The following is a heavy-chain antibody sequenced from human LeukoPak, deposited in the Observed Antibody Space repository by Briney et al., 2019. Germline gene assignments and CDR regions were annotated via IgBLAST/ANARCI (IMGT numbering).Heavy chain of an antibody. J-gene: IGHJ4*02. CDR1: GGSISSYY. CDR2: IYYSGST. CDR3: ARQGAVAGSLFFDY. V-gene: IGHV4-59*08. D-gene: IGHD6-19*01. Sequence: SETLSLTCTVSGGSISSYYWSWIRQPPGKGLEWIGYIYYSGSTNYNPSLKSRVTISVDTSKNQFSLKLSSVTAADTAAYYCARQGAVAGSLFFDYWGQGTLVTVSS.